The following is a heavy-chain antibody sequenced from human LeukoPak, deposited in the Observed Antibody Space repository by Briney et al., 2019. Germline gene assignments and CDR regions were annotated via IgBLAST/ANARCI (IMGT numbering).Heavy chain of an antibody. Sequence: GGSLRLSCAASGFTFSSYWMSWVRQAPGKGLEWVANIKQDGSEKYYVDSVKGRFTISRDNAKNSLYLQMNSLRAEDTAVYYCARGISMVRGVRGYYYYMDVWGKGTTVTISS. V-gene: IGHV3-7*01. CDR2: IKQDGSEK. D-gene: IGHD3-10*01. CDR3: ARGISMVRGVRGYYYYMDV. CDR1: GFTFSSYW. J-gene: IGHJ6*03.